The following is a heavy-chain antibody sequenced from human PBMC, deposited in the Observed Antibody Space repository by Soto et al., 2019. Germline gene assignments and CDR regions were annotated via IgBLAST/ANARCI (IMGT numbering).Heavy chain of an antibody. J-gene: IGHJ6*02. D-gene: IGHD3-16*01. CDR1: GYIFVNHG. CDR3: VMVDNYVAPTLQDV. V-gene: IGHV1-18*01. CDR2: VSPYTGHT. Sequence: QVQLVQSGDEVKKPGASVKVSCKASGYIFVNHGIAWVRQAPGQGLEWMGWVSPYTGHTHSGTKLQGRLTMTTDTSTSTAYMNLRSLTTDDTAVYYCVMVDNYVAPTLQDVWGQGTTGTASS.